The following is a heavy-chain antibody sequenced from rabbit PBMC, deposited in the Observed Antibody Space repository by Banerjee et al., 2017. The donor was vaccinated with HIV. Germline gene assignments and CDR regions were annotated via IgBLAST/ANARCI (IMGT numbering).Heavy chain of an antibody. V-gene: IGHV1S40*01. J-gene: IGHJ4*01. D-gene: IGHD8-1*01. CDR3: ARRNAASYWSL. CDR2: IYTDSSGTT. CDR1: GFSFSSGYD. Sequence: QSLEESGGDLVKPGASLTLTCTASGFSFSSGYDMCWVRQAPGKGLEWIACIYTDSSGTTWYASWAKGRFTISKTSSTTVTLQMTSLTAADTATYFCARRNAASYWSLWGPGTLVTVS.